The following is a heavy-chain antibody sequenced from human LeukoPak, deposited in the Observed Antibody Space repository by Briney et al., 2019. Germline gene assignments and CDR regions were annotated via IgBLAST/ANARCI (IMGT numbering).Heavy chain of an antibody. V-gene: IGHV4-34*01. J-gene: IGHJ4*02. CDR3: ARGLVYYDSSGYYSY. Sequence: SETLSLTCAVYGGSFSGYYWSWIRQPPGKGLEWIGEINHSGSTNYNPSLKSRVTISVDTSKNQFSLKPSSVTAADTAVYYCARGLVYYDSSGYYSYWGQGTLVTVSS. CDR1: GGSFSGYY. CDR2: INHSGST. D-gene: IGHD3-22*01.